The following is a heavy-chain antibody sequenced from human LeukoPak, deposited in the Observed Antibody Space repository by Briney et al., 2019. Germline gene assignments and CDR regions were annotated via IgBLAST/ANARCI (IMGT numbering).Heavy chain of an antibody. V-gene: IGHV5-10-1*01. J-gene: IGHJ4*02. CDR2: IDPSDSYT. CDR3: ATSHYDSSGYYYG. D-gene: IGHD3-22*01. Sequence: GESLKISCKASGYSFSNYWISWVRQMPGKGLEWMGRIDPSDSYTNYSPSFQGHVTFSVDKSISTAYLQWSSLKASDAAMYYCATSHYDSSGYYYGWGQGTLVTVSS. CDR1: GYSFSNYW.